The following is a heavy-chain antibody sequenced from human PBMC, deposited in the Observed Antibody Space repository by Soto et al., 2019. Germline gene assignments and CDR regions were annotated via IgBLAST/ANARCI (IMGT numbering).Heavy chain of an antibody. CDR1: GFDFSYYT. CDR2: ISASSSHK. J-gene: IGHJ3*02. D-gene: IGHD4-17*01. CDR3: AGLRSVAFDT. V-gene: IGHV3-21*02. Sequence: EVQLVESGGRLVKPGESLRLSCVASGFDFSYYTMNWVRQAPGKGLEWVSAISASSSHKYSADSVRGRFAFSRDNANISLYQQRNNWGVENGVLYYWAGLRSVAFDTGGQGTLFPVSS.